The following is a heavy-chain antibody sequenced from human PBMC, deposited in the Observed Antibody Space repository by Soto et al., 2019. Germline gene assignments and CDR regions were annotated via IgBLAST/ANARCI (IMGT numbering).Heavy chain of an antibody. CDR2: INSDGSST. J-gene: IGHJ6*03. V-gene: IGHV3-74*01. D-gene: IGHD3-9*01. CDR1: GFTFSSYW. CDR3: ARDPAELRYFDWLQDYYYYYMDV. Sequence: GGSLRLSCAASGFTFSSYWMHWVRQAPGKGLVWVSRINSDGSSTSYADSVKGRFTISRDNAKNTLYPQMNSLRAEDTAVYYCARDPAELRYFDWLQDYYYYYMDVWGKGTTVTVSS.